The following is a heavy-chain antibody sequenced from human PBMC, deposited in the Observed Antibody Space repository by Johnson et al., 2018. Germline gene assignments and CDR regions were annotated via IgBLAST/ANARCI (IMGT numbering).Heavy chain of an antibody. CDR1: GGSFRGYY. CDR2: INHNENT. CDR3: ARAGRVRYPYSYYMDV. D-gene: IGHD1-14*01. Sequence: QVQLQQWGAGLLKXSETXSLXCAVYGGSFRGYYWSWIRQTPGKGLEWIGKINHNENTDYNQSLKSRVTITIDTSKSQVSLKLSSVTAADTAVYYCARAGRVRYPYSYYMDVWGKGNTVIVSS. V-gene: IGHV4-34*01. J-gene: IGHJ6*03.